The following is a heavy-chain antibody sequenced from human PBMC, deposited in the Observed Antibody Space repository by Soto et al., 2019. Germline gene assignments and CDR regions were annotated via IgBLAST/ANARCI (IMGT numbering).Heavy chain of an antibody. CDR2: IDPSDSYT. CDR3: ARRITIFGVVNYYGMDV. CDR1: GYSFTSYW. J-gene: IGHJ6*02. Sequence: PGESLKISCKGSGYSFTSYWISWVRQMPGKGLEWMGRIDPSDSYTNYSPSFQGHVTISVDKSISTAYLQWSSLKASDTAMYYCARRITIFGVVNYYGMDVWGQGTTVTVSS. D-gene: IGHD3-3*01. V-gene: IGHV5-10-1*01.